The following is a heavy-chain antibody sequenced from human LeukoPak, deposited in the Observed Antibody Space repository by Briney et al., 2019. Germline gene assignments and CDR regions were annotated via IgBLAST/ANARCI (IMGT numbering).Heavy chain of an antibody. CDR3: ARVSYYGSGSYP. CDR1: GYTFTSYD. D-gene: IGHD3-10*01. V-gene: IGHV1-8*01. Sequence: ASVKVSCKASGYTFTSYDINWVRQATGQGLEWMGWMNPNSGNTGYAQKFQGRVTMTRNTSINTAYMELSSLRSEDTAVYYCARVSYYGSGSYPWGQGTLVTVSS. J-gene: IGHJ5*02. CDR2: MNPNSGNT.